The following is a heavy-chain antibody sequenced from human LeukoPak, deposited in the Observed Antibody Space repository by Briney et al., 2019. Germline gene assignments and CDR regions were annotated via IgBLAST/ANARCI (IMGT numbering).Heavy chain of an antibody. CDR2: VYYSGST. CDR3: ARQGLWELPTFDS. CDR1: GDSISSGTYY. J-gene: IGHJ4*02. V-gene: IGHV4-39*01. D-gene: IGHD1-26*01. Sequence: SETLSLTCTVSGDSISSGTYYWGSIRQPPQRGLEWIGSVYYSGSTYYNPSLKSRVTISVDTSKNQFSLKLSSVTAADTAVYYCARQGLWELPTFDSWGQGTLVSVSS.